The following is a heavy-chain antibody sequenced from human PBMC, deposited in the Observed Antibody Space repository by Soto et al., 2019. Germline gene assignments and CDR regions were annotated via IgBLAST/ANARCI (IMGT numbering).Heavy chain of an antibody. Sequence: PGGSLRLSCAASGFTFSSYSMNWVRQAPGKGLEWVSYISSGSSTIFYADSVKGRFTISRDIAQNSLYLQMNSLRAEDTAVYYCAKTYSSGRGAFDVWGQGTMVTVSS. CDR1: GFTFSSYS. CDR3: AKTYSSGRGAFDV. D-gene: IGHD6-19*01. J-gene: IGHJ3*01. CDR2: ISSGSSTI. V-gene: IGHV3-48*01.